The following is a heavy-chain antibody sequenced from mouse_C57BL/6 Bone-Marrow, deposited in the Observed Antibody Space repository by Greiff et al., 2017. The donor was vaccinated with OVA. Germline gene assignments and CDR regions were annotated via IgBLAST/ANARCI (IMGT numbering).Heavy chain of an antibody. CDR1: GYTFTSYW. V-gene: IGHV1-52*01. D-gene: IGHD1-1*01. Sequence: VQLQQPGAELVRPGSSVKLSCKASGYTFTSYWMHWVKQRPIQGLEWIGNIDPSDSETHYNQKFKAKAKWTVEKSSSTAYMQLSSLTSEDSAVYYCAKGYYGSSSFDYWGQGTTLTVSS. J-gene: IGHJ2*01. CDR2: IDPSDSET. CDR3: AKGYYGSSSFDY.